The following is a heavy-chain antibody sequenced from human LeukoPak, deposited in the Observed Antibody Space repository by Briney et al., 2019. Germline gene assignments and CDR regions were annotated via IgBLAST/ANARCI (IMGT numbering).Heavy chain of an antibody. V-gene: IGHV4-31*03. CDR3: ARQHYYDSTVDY. CDR1: GGSISSGGYY. CDR2: IYYSGST. J-gene: IGHJ4*02. Sequence: SQTLSLTCTVSGGSISSGGYYWSWIRQHPGKGLEWIGYIYYSGSTYYNPSLKSRVTISVDTSKNQFSLKLSSVTAADTAVYYCARQHYYDSTVDYWGQGTLVTVSS. D-gene: IGHD3-22*01.